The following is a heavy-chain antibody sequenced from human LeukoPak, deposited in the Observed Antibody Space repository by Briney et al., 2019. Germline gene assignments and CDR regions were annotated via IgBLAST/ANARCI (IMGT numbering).Heavy chain of an antibody. J-gene: IGHJ4*02. Sequence: GASVKVSCKASGYTFTSYEINWVRQATGQGLEWMGWMNPNSGNTGYAQKFQGRVTMTRNTSISTAYMELSSLRSEDTAVYYCARAPGTTYYDYVWGSYRYDFDYWGQGTLVTVSS. CDR1: GYTFTSYE. CDR3: ARAPGTTYYDYVWGSYRYDFDY. D-gene: IGHD3-16*02. CDR2: MNPNSGNT. V-gene: IGHV1-8*01.